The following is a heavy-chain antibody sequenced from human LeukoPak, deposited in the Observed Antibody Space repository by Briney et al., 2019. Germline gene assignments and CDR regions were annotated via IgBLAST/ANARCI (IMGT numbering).Heavy chain of an antibody. V-gene: IGHV1-18*01. CDR1: GYTFTSYG. Sequence: ASVKVSCKASGYTFTSYGISWVRQAPGQGLEWTGWISAYNGNTNYAQKLQGRVTMTTDTSTSTAYMELRSLRSDDTAVYYCARDWPSGSPGDHWFDPWGQGTLVTVSS. CDR3: ARDWPSGSPGDHWFDP. CDR2: ISAYNGNT. J-gene: IGHJ5*02. D-gene: IGHD3-10*01.